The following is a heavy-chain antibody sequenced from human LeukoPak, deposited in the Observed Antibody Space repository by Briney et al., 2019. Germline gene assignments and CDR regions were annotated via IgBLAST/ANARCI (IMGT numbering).Heavy chain of an antibody. V-gene: IGHV4-39*01. Sequence: PSETLSLTCTVSGGSISSSSYYWGSIRQPPGKGLEWIGSIYYSGSTYYNPSLKSLTTTTVAPSKNQFSLKLSLVTAEDAAVYYGTRRWIQLWPYFDYWGQGTLVTVSS. CDR1: GGSISSSSYY. CDR2: IYYSGST. CDR3: TRRWIQLWPYFDY. D-gene: IGHD5-18*01. J-gene: IGHJ4*02.